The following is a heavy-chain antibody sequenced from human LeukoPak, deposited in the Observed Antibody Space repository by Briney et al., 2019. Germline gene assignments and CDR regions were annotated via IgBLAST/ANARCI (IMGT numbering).Heavy chain of an antibody. J-gene: IGHJ6*03. CDR2: IYTSGST. V-gene: IGHV4-4*09. Sequence: SETLSLTCTVSGGSISSYYWSWIRQPPGKGLEWIGYIYTSGSTNYNPSLKSRVTISVDTSKNQFSLKLSSVTAADTAVYYCVAAAGGYYYYMDAWGKGTTVTVSS. CDR1: GGSISSYY. D-gene: IGHD6-13*01. CDR3: VAAAGGYYYYMDA.